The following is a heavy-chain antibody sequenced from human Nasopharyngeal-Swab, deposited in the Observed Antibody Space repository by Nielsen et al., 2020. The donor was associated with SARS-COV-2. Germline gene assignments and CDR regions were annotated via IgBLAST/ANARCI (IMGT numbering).Heavy chain of an antibody. Sequence: ASVKVSCKASGYTFTSYAMHWVRQAPGQRLEWMGWINAGNGNTKYSQKFQGRVTITRDTSASTAYMGLSSLRSEDTAVYYCAKGLAAAGTDYYYMDVWGKGTTVAVSS. CDR1: GYTFTSYA. CDR3: AKGLAAAGTDYYYMDV. D-gene: IGHD6-13*01. CDR2: INAGNGNT. J-gene: IGHJ6*03. V-gene: IGHV1-3*01.